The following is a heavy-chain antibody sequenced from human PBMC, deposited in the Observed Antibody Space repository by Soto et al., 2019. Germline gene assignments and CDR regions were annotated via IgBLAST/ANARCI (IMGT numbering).Heavy chain of an antibody. CDR2: ISYDGSNK. V-gene: IGHV3-30-3*01. J-gene: IGHJ6*02. CDR1: GFTFSSYA. Sequence: QVQLVESGGGVVQPGRSLRLSCAASGFTFSSYAMHWVRQAPGKGPEWVAVISYDGSNKYYADSVKGRFTISRDNSKNTLYLQMNSLRAEDTAVYYCARGRGMDVWGQGTTVTVSS. CDR3: ARGRGMDV.